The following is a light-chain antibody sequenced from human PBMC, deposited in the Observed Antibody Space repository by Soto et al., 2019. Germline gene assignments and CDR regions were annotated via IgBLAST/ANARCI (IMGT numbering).Light chain of an antibody. CDR3: ATWDDSLNALV. CDR2: SNN. CDR1: SSNIGSNT. J-gene: IGLJ2*01. V-gene: IGLV1-44*01. Sequence: QSVLTQPPSASETPGQRVTISCSGSSSNIGSNTVSWYQQVPRTAPKLLIYSNNQRPSRVPDRFSGSKSGTSASLAISGLQSEDEADYYCATWDDSLNALVFGGGTKLTVL.